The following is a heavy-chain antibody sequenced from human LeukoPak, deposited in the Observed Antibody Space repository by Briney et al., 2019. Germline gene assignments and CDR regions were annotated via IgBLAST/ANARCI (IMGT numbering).Heavy chain of an antibody. Sequence: ASVKVSCKASSYSFNRYGISWVRQAPGQGLEWMGCISGYNGNTNYAQKLQGRVTMTTDTSTSTAYMELRSLRSDDTAVYYSAREYSSSSARFDPWGQGTLVTVSS. CDR3: AREYSSSSARFDP. V-gene: IGHV1-18*01. CDR1: SYSFNRYG. CDR2: ISGYNGNT. D-gene: IGHD6-6*01. J-gene: IGHJ5*02.